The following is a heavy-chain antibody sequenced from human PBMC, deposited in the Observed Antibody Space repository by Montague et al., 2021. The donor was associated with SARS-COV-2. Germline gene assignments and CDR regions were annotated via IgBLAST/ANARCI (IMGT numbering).Heavy chain of an antibody. V-gene: IGHV4-39*07. CDR3: AREGGWLSRGSYYFDY. D-gene: IGHD3-22*01. J-gene: IGHJ4*02. CDR1: GGSISSSSYY. CDR2: IYYSGXT. Sequence: SETLSLTCTVSGGSISSSSYYWGWIRQPPGKGLEWIGSIYYSGXTXYXXXXKXRVTISVDTPKNQFSLKLSSVTAADTAVYYCAREGGWLSRGSYYFDYWGQGTLVTVSS.